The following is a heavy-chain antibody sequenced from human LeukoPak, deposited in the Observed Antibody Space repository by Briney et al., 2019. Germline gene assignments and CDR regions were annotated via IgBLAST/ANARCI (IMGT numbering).Heavy chain of an antibody. V-gene: IGHV4-34*01. CDR1: GGSFSSYY. J-gene: IGHJ5*02. CDR3: ARGPPPLRFLEWSWFDP. Sequence: SESLSLTCAVYGGSFSSYYWSWIRQPPGKGLEWIGEIKHSGTTNYNPSLKSRVPISVDTSKNQFSLKLSSVTAADTAVYYCARGPPPLRFLEWSWFDPWGQGTLVTVSS. CDR2: IKHSGTT. D-gene: IGHD3-3*01.